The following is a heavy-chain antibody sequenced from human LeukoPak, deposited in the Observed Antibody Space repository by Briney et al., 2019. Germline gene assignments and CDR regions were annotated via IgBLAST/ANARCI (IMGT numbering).Heavy chain of an antibody. CDR3: VRDRGTYRPIDY. CDR2: ISYTGTYI. V-gene: IGHV3-21*04. J-gene: IGHJ4*02. Sequence: KPGGSLRLSCAASAFSLNAYNMNWDRQAPGKGLEWVSSISYTGTYIYYADSVKGRFTISRDNAQNSLYLQMNSLRAEDTAIYYCVRDRGTYRPIDYWGQGTLVTVSS. D-gene: IGHD1-26*01. CDR1: AFSLNAYN.